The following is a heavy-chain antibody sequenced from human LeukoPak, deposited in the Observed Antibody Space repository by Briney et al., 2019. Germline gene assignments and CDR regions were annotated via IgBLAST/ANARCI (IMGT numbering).Heavy chain of an antibody. CDR3: AAYWLFLGNYFDY. D-gene: IGHD3-22*01. CDR2: IIPIFGTA. J-gene: IGHJ4*02. Sequence: SVKVSCKASGGTFSSYAISWVRQAPGQGLEWMGGIIPIFGTANYAQKFQGRVTITADESTSTAYMELSSLRSEDTAVYYCAAYWLFLGNYFDYWGQGTLVTVSS. V-gene: IGHV1-69*13. CDR1: GGTFSSYA.